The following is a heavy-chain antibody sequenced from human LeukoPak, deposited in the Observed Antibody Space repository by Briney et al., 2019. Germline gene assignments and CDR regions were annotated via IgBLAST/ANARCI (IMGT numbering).Heavy chain of an antibody. J-gene: IGHJ4*02. D-gene: IGHD7-27*01. Sequence: PGGSLRLSCAASGFTFTTYWMSWVRQAPGKGLEWVANIKQDGTEKYYVDSVKGRFTISRDNAKNSLYLQMNSLRAEDTAVYYCTRSNWGPEYWGQGTLVTVSS. CDR2: IKQDGTEK. CDR3: TRSNWGPEY. V-gene: IGHV3-7*01. CDR1: GFTFTTYW.